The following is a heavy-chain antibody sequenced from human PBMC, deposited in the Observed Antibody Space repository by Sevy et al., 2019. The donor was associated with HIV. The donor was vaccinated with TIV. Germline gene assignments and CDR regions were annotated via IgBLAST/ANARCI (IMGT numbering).Heavy chain of an antibody. CDR2: IKNKTTGGTP. CDR3: TLSGAFY. V-gene: IGHV3-15*01. Sequence: GGSLRLSCTTSGFAFGNAWMSWVRQAPGKGLEWVGRIKNKTTGGTPDYAEFVKGRFIISRDDSKNKLFLQMNSLRTEDTAVYFCTLSGAFYWGQGVQVTVSS. J-gene: IGHJ4*02. CDR1: GFAFGNAW. D-gene: IGHD1-26*01.